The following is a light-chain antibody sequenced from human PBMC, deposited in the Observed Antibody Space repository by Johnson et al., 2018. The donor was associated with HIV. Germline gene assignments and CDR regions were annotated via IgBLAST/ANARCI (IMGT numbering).Light chain of an antibody. V-gene: IGLV1-51*02. CDR3: GTWDSSLSAYV. Sequence: SVLTQPPSVSAAPGQKVTISCPGSSSDMGNYAVSWYQQLPGTAPKILIYENNKRPSGIPDRFPGSKSGTSATLGITGLLTGDEADYYCGTWDSSLSAYVFGTGTKVTVL. CDR2: ENN. J-gene: IGLJ1*01. CDR1: SSDMGNYA.